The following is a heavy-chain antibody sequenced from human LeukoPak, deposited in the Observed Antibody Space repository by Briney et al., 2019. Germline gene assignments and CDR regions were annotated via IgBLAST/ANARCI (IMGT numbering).Heavy chain of an antibody. Sequence: ASVKVSCKAYGYTFTSYGISWVRQAPGQGLEWMGWISAHKGDTEYAQKFQGRVTMTRDTSTSTAYMELQSLTSDDTAVYYCARADIIVVAGATPVGSGFEYWGQGALITVS. D-gene: IGHD2-15*01. CDR2: ISAHKGDT. CDR1: GYTFTSYG. J-gene: IGHJ4*02. V-gene: IGHV1-18*01. CDR3: ARADIIVVAGATPVGSGFEY.